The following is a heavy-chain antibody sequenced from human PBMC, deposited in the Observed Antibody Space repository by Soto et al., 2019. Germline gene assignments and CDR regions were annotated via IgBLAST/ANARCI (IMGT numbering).Heavy chain of an antibody. CDR2: IRTGGVP. V-gene: IGHV3-48*04. J-gene: IGHJ3*02. CDR3: VRDYIFAFDI. Sequence: EAQLVESGGGLVQPGGSLRLSCAASGFPFSAYSFNWVRQAPGKGLEWISYIRTGGVPEYADSVKGRFTISRDNAESSVFLQMTSLRAEDTAVYYCVRDYIFAFDIWGQGTMVTVSA. CDR1: GFPFSAYS. D-gene: IGHD3-3*02.